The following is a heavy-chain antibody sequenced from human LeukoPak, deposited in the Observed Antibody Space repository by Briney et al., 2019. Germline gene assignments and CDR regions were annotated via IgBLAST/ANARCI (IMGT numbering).Heavy chain of an antibody. CDR1: GFTFSSYS. D-gene: IGHD2-15*01. Sequence: GASLRLSCAASGFTFSSYSMNWVRQAPGKGLEWVSSISSSSSYIYYADSVKGRFTISRDNAKNSLYPQMNSLRAEDTAVYYCAGSPLSGVAPGFDYWGQGTLVTVSS. J-gene: IGHJ4*02. V-gene: IGHV3-21*01. CDR3: AGSPLSGVAPGFDY. CDR2: ISSSSSYI.